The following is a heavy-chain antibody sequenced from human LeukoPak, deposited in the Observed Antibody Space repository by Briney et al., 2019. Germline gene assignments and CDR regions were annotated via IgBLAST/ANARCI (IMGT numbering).Heavy chain of an antibody. CDR3: AKAGAVVVVAAKYFDY. J-gene: IGHJ4*02. D-gene: IGHD2-15*01. Sequence: PGGSLRLSCAASGFTFSSYGMHWVRQAPGKGLEWVTFIRYDGSNEYYADSVEGRFTISRDNSKNTLYLQMNSLRAEDTAVYYCAKAGAVVVVAAKYFDYWGQGTLVTVSS. CDR2: IRYDGSNE. CDR1: GFTFSSYG. V-gene: IGHV3-30*02.